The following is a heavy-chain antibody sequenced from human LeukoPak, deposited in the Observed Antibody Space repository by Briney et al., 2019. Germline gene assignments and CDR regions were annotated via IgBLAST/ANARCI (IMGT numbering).Heavy chain of an antibody. J-gene: IGHJ4*02. CDR3: ARDRNTAMVRYYFDY. CDR1: GFAFSSYS. Sequence: GGSLRLSCAASGFAFSSYSMNWVRQAPGKGLEWVSYISSSSSTIYYADSVKGRFTISRDNSKNTLYLQMNSLRAEDTAVYYCARDRNTAMVRYYFDYWGQGTLVTVSS. CDR2: ISSSSSTI. V-gene: IGHV3-48*01. D-gene: IGHD5-18*01.